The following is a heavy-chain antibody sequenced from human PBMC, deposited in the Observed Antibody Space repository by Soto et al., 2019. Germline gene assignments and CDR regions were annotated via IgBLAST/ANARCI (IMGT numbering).Heavy chain of an antibody. CDR1: GFSLNTSGVG. J-gene: IGHJ4*02. CDR2: IYWNDEK. D-gene: IGHD6-6*01. CDR3: AHRRFAKYTSLPADFDY. V-gene: IGHV2-5*01. Sequence: QITLKESGPTLVKPTQTLTLTCTFSGFSLNTSGVGVGWIRQPPGKALEWLALIYWNDEKHYSPSLKSRLTIPEDTSKHPVVLTMTNMDPVDTATYYCAHRRFAKYTSLPADFDYWGQGTLVTVSS.